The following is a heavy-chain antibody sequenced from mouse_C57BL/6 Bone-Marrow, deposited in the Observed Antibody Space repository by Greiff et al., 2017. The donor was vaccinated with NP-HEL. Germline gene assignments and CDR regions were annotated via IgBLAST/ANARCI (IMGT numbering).Heavy chain of an antibody. CDR3: ARCGDGYYANWYFDV. CDR2: ISDGGSYT. Sequence: EVQLVESGGGLVKPGGSLKLSCAASGFTFSSYAMSWVRQTPEKRLEWVATISDGGSYTYYPDNVKGRFTISRDNAKNNLYLQMSHLKSEDTAMYYCARCGDGYYANWYFDVWGTGTTVTVSS. D-gene: IGHD2-3*01. CDR1: GFTFSSYA. V-gene: IGHV5-4*01. J-gene: IGHJ1*03.